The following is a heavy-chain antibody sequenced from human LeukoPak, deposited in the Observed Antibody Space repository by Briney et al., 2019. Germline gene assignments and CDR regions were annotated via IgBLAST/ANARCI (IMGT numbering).Heavy chain of an antibody. Sequence: GGSLTLSCAASGSTFSSFVMSWVRQAPGKGLEWVSRVHDGGGTTFYADSVKGRFTISRDDSKNTLSLQMNSLRAEDTAVYYCAKDGPLTVTGYFDSWGQGTLVTVSS. CDR2: VHDGGGTT. J-gene: IGHJ4*02. V-gene: IGHV3-23*01. CDR3: AKDGPLTVTGYFDS. D-gene: IGHD4-11*01. CDR1: GSTFSSFV.